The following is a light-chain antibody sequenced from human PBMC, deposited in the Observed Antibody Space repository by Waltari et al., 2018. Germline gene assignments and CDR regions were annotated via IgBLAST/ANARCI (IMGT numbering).Light chain of an antibody. CDR3: ISYAGSNTWV. CDR1: SSDVGGYHY. Sequence: QSALTQPPSASGSPGQSVTISCTGTSSDVGGYHYVPWYQQHPGKAPKLIIYEVTKRPSGVPDRFSGSKSGNTASLTVSGLQTEDEADYYCISYAGSNTWVFGGGTKLTVL. V-gene: IGLV2-8*01. J-gene: IGLJ3*02. CDR2: EVT.